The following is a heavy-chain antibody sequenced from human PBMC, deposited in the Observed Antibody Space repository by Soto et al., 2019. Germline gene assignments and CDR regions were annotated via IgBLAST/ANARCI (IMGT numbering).Heavy chain of an antibody. CDR1: GYIFSDYW. D-gene: IGHD1-26*01. CDR3: ARQKWAEALDI. CDR2: IDPTDSYK. J-gene: IGHJ3*02. V-gene: IGHV5-10-1*01. Sequence: GEALKSSCKVSGYIFSDYWISWVRQEPGKGLEWLGRIDPTDSYKDYSPSFPGHVTMSVDKSIRTAYLEWSSLKASDSAMYYCARQKWAEALDIWGQGTMVTVSS.